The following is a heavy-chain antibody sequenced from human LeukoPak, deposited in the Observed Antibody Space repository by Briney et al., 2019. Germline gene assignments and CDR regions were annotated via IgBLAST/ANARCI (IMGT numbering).Heavy chain of an antibody. CDR1: GFTVSSNH. J-gene: IGHJ4*02. CDR2: IYSGGST. Sequence: GGSLRLSCAASGFTVSSNHMNWVRQAPGKGLEWVSVIYSGGSTYYAESVKGRFTISRHNSKNTLYLQMNSLRVEDTAVYYCARDQSSGGVDYWGQGTLVIVSS. CDR3: ARDQSSGGVDY. V-gene: IGHV3-53*04. D-gene: IGHD3-10*01.